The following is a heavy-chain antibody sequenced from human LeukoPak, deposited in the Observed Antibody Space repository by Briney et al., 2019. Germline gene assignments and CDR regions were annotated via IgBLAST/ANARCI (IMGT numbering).Heavy chain of an antibody. CDR3: ATSQGAHQNFDY. V-gene: IGHV1-69*02. Sequence: SVTVSCKASGGTGSSYSVSWVCKSPGQGLEWMRRMIPIIGIARYAQKFQGRVTITADKSTSTAYMELSSLRAEDPAVYYCATSQGAHQNFDYWRQGTLVTVSS. CDR2: MIPIIGIA. D-gene: IGHD2-2*01. J-gene: IGHJ4*02. CDR1: GGTGSSYS.